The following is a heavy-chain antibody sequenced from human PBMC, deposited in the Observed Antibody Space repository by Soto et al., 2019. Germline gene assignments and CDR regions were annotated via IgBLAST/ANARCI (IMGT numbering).Heavy chain of an antibody. Sequence: SETLSLTCTVSGGSISSGDYYWSWIRQPPGKGLEWIGYIYYSGSTYYNPSLKSRVTISVDTSKNQFSLKLSSVTAADTALYYSAIDATQAGYYSYYFDYWGQGTLVTVSS. J-gene: IGHJ4*02. CDR1: GGSISSGDYY. V-gene: IGHV4-30-4*01. CDR2: IYYSGST. D-gene: IGHD3-22*01. CDR3: AIDATQAGYYSYYFDY.